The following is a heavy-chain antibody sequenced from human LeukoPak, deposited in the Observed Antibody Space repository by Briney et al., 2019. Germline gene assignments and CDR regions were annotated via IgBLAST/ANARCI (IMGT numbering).Heavy chain of an antibody. J-gene: IGHJ4*02. CDR2: IYYSGST. V-gene: IGHV4-31*03. CDR1: GGSISSGGYY. D-gene: IGHD6-19*01. CDR3: AREVAVAGTPYYFDY. Sequence: SQTLSLTCTVSGGSISSGGYYWSWIRQHPGKGLEWIGYIYYSGSTYYNPSLKSRVTISVDTSKNQFFLKLSSVTAADTAVYYCAREVAVAGTPYYFDYWGQGTLVTVSS.